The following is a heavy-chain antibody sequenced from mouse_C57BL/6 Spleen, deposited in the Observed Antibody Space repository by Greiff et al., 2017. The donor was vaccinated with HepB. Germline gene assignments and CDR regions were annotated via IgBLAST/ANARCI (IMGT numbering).Heavy chain of an antibody. D-gene: IGHD1-1*01. Sequence: EVKLQESGAELVRPGASVKLSCTASGFNIKDYYMHWVKQRPEQGLEWIGRIDPEDGDTEYAPKFQGKATMTADTSSNTAYLQVSSLTSEDTAVYYCTTPGSSYPYWYFDVWGTGTTVTVSS. V-gene: IGHV14-1*01. CDR2: IDPEDGDT. CDR1: GFNIKDYY. CDR3: TTPGSSYPYWYFDV. J-gene: IGHJ1*03.